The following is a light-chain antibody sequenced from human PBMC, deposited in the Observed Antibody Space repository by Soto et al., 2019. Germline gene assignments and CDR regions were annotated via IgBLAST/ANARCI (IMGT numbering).Light chain of an antibody. V-gene: IGKV1-39*01. CDR2: AAS. CDR1: QSISSY. CDR3: QQSYSTLGRT. Sequence: DIQMTQSPSSLSASVGDRVTITCRASQSISSYLNWYQQKPGKAPKLLIYAASSLQSGVPSRFSGSGSGTDFTLTISSLQPEDFATYYCQQSYSTLGRTFGQGTKVAIK. J-gene: IGKJ1*01.